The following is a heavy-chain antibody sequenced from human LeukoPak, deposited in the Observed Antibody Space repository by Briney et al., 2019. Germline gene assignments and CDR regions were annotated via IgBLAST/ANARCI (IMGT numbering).Heavy chain of an antibody. V-gene: IGHV3-21*01. Sequence: GSLRLSCAASGFTFSSYSMNWVRQAPGKGLEWVSSISSSSSYIYYADSVKGRFTISRDNAKNSLYLQTNSLRAEDTAVYYCARHDSSGYYPDYWGQGTLVTVSS. J-gene: IGHJ4*02. CDR3: ARHDSSGYYPDY. D-gene: IGHD3-22*01. CDR2: ISSSSSYI. CDR1: GFTFSSYS.